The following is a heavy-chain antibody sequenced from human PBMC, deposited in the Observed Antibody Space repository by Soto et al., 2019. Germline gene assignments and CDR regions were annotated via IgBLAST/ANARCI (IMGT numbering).Heavy chain of an antibody. J-gene: IGHJ6*03. Sequence: ASVKVSCKASGYTFTSYDINWVRQATGQGLEWMGWMNPNSGNTGYAQKFQGGVTMTRNTSISTAYMELSSLRSEDTAVYYCARSFDFWSGYKSPTYYYYYMDVWGKGTTVTVSS. D-gene: IGHD3-3*01. CDR1: GYTFTSYD. V-gene: IGHV1-8*01. CDR3: ARSFDFWSGYKSPTYYYYYMDV. CDR2: MNPNSGNT.